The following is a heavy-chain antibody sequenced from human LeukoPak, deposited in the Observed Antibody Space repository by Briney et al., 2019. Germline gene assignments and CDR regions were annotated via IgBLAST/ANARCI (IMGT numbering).Heavy chain of an antibody. CDR3: ARGRQNSGSYSYAFDI. V-gene: IGHV3-21*01. Sequence: KSGGSLRLSCAASGFTFSSYSMNWVRQAPGKGLEWVSSISTSSIYIYYADSVKGRFIISRDNAKTSLYLQMNSLRAENTAVYSCARGRQNSGSYSYAFDIWGQGTMVTVSS. J-gene: IGHJ3*02. CDR2: ISTSSIYI. CDR1: GFTFSSYS. D-gene: IGHD1-26*01.